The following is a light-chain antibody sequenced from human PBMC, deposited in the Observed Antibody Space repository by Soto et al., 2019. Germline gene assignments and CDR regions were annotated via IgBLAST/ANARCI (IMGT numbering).Light chain of an antibody. CDR1: QSVSSN. V-gene: IGKV3-15*01. Sequence: EIVMTQSPATPSVSPGERATLSRRASQSVSSNLAWYQQKPGQAPSLLIYGASTRATGTPARFSGSGSGTVFTLTINSLEPEDFAVYYCQQRNYWPITFGQGTRLEIK. CDR3: QQRNYWPIT. CDR2: GAS. J-gene: IGKJ5*01.